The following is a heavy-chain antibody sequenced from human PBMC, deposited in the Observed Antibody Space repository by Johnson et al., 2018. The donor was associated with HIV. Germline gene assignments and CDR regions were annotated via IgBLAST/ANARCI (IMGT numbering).Heavy chain of an antibody. CDR1: GFTVSSNY. D-gene: IGHD3-10*01. J-gene: IGHJ3*02. CDR2: LYSGGST. CDR3: AREVEITMVQGVIIGDAFDI. Sequence: VQLVESGGGLIQPGGSLRLSCAASGFTVSSNYMSWVRQAPGKGLEWVSILYSGGSTDSADSVKGRFTISRANAKNSLYLQMNSLRAEDTALYYCAREVEITMVQGVIIGDAFDIWGQGTMVTVSS. V-gene: IGHV3-53*01.